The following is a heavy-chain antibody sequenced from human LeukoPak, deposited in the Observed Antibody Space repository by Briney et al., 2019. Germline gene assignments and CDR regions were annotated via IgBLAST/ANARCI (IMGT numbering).Heavy chain of an antibody. CDR1: GYTFTSYD. CDR2: MNPNSGNT. J-gene: IGHJ3*02. Sequence: GASVKVSCKASGYTFTSYDINWVRQATGQGLEWMGWMNPNSGNTGYAQKFQGRVTITRNTSISTAYMELSSLRSEDTAVYYCARNRRIAARQRSPTRGSDAFDIWGQGTMVTVSS. V-gene: IGHV1-8*03. D-gene: IGHD6-6*01. CDR3: ARNRRIAARQRSPTRGSDAFDI.